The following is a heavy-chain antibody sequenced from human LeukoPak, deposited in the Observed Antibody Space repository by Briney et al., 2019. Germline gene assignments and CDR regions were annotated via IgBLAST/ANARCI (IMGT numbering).Heavy chain of an antibody. CDR2: ITTASTSYI. J-gene: IGHJ4*02. CDR3: ARDYGGPQYFDY. CDR1: GFTFSGHD. Sequence: GGSLRLSCAASGFTFSGHDMNWVRQALGKGLEWLSSITTASTSYIYYADSVKGRFTISRDDAKNSLYLQMDSLRAEDTAVYYCARDYGGPQYFDYWGQGTLVTVSS. D-gene: IGHD2-15*01. V-gene: IGHV3-21*01.